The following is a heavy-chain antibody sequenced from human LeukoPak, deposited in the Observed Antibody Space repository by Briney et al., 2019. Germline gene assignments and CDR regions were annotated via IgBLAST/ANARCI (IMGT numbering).Heavy chain of an antibody. CDR3: AKGGYDYVEMGYFDY. CDR2: IIGSSGST. Sequence: GGCLRLSCAVSGFIFTNYAMSWVSQAPGKGLEWVSVIIGSSGSTFYADSVKGRFTISRDKSKNTLYLQMNSLRAEDTAVYYCAKGGYDYVEMGYFDYWGQGTLVTVSS. CDR1: GFIFTNYA. D-gene: IGHD5-12*01. V-gene: IGHV3-23*01. J-gene: IGHJ4*02.